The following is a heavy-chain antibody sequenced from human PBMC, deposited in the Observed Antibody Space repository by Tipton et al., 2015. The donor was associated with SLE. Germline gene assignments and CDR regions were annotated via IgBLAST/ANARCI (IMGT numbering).Heavy chain of an antibody. CDR3: ARVSGLGNYAHADS. CDR2: IHHDGVNA. D-gene: IGHD3-16*01. Sequence: SLRLSCAASGFVFYSYGMHWVRQAPGKGLEWLSFIHHDGVNAYYADSVKGRFTISRDNSKNTLYLQMNSLRAEDTAVYYCARVSGLGNYAHADSWGQGTLVTVSS. V-gene: IGHV3-30*02. J-gene: IGHJ4*02. CDR1: GFVFYSYG.